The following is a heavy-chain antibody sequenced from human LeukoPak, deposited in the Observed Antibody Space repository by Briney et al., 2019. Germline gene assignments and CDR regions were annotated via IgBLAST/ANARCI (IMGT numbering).Heavy chain of an antibody. CDR2: IYYSGST. V-gene: IGHV4-31*03. CDR3: AREYSGSPRFDY. Sequence: SSQTLSLTCTVSGGSISSGGYYWSWIRQHPGKGLEWIGYIYYSGSTYYNPSLKSRVTISVDTSKNQFSLKLSSVTAADTAVYYCAREYSGSPRFDYWGQGTLVTVSS. CDR1: GGSISSGGYY. D-gene: IGHD1-26*01. J-gene: IGHJ4*02.